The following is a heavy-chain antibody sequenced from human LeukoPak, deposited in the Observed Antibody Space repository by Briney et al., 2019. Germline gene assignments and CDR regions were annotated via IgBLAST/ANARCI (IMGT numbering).Heavy chain of an antibody. CDR3: ARGSSSYAFTYYFDY. Sequence: PSETLSLTCSVSSVSISTYTWSWLRQPPGKELEWIGYIDYSGSTNYNPNLKSRVTMSVDTSKNQFSLKLSSVTAADTAVYYCARGSSSYAFTYYFDYWGQGTLVTVSS. CDR1: SVSISTYT. V-gene: IGHV4-59*12. J-gene: IGHJ4*02. CDR2: IDYSGST. D-gene: IGHD2-2*01.